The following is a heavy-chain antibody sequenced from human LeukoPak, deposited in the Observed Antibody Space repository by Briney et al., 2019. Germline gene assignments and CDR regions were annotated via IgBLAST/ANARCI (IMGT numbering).Heavy chain of an antibody. Sequence: SETLSLTCTVSGYSISTGYYWDWIRQPPGKGLEWIGTFYHGGSTYYNPSLKSRVTISVDTSKNQFSLKLSSVTAADTAVYFCARGLDANDWSDTFDIWGQGTMVTVSS. V-gene: IGHV4-38-2*02. CDR3: ARGLDANDWSDTFDI. D-gene: IGHD3/OR15-3a*01. CDR2: FYHGGST. J-gene: IGHJ3*02. CDR1: GYSISTGYY.